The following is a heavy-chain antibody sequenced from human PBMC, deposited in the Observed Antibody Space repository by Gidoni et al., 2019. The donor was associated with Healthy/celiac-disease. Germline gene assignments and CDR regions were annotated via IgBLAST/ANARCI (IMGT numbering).Heavy chain of an antibody. CDR1: GFTFSSYA. D-gene: IGHD1-26*01. Sequence: EVHLLESGGGLVQPGGSLRLSCAASGFTFSSYAMSWVRQAPGKGLEWVSAISGGGGSTYYADSVKGRFTISRDNSKNTLSVQMNSLRVEDTAVYYWAKPGREAEYFQHWGQGTLVTVSS. CDR3: AKPGREAEYFQH. CDR2: ISGGGGST. J-gene: IGHJ1*01. V-gene: IGHV3-23*01.